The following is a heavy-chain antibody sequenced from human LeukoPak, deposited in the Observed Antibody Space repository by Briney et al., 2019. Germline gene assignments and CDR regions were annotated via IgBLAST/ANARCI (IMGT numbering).Heavy chain of an antibody. Sequence: ASVKVSCKVSGYTLTELSMHWVRQAPGKGVEGMGGLDPEDSERIYAPKCQGRVTMTENTSTDTAYMELSSLRSEDTAVYYCATAIGTEWLREGRGRIDLFDYWGQGTLVTVSS. CDR1: GYTLTELS. CDR3: ATAIGTEWLREGRGRIDLFDY. V-gene: IGHV1-24*01. D-gene: IGHD5-12*01. CDR2: LDPEDSER. J-gene: IGHJ4*02.